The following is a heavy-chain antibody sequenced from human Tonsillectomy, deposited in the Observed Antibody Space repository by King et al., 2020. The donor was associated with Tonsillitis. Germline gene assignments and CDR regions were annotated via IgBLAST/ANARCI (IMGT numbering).Heavy chain of an antibody. D-gene: IGHD3-16*01. CDR2: IKEDGSEQ. CDR3: VRDRGGAY. V-gene: IGHV3-7*01. CDR1: GFTFRNNW. J-gene: IGHJ4*02. Sequence: VQLVESGGGLVQPGGSLRLSCAASGFTFRNNWMTWVRQAPGGGLEWVANIKEDGSEQNYVESVKGRFTISRDNRKNSLFLQINRLRVEDTAVYYCVRDRGGAYWGQGTLVTVSS.